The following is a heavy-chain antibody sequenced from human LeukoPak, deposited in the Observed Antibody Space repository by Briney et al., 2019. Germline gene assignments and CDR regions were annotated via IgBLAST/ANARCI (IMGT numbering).Heavy chain of an antibody. Sequence: HPGGSLRLSCAASGFTFSSYRMSWVRQAPGKGLEWVANINQNGSEKYSVDPVKGRFTISRDNAKNSLYLQMNSLRAEDTAVYYCAREGGVEYCSGGSCYTSASYFDYWGQGTLVTVSS. CDR3: AREGGVEYCSGGSCYTSASYFDY. J-gene: IGHJ4*02. CDR1: GFTFSSYR. CDR2: INQNGSEK. D-gene: IGHD2-15*01. V-gene: IGHV3-7*01.